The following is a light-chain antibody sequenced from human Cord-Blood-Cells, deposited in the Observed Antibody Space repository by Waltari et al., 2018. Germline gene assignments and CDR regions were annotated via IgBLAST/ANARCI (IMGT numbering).Light chain of an antibody. V-gene: IGLV2-8*01. CDR1: SSDVGGYKY. CDR2: EVS. J-gene: IGLJ2*01. Sequence: QSALTQPPSASGSPGQSVTISCTGTSSDVGGYKYVSWYQQHPGKAPKLMIYEVSKRPSGVPDRFSGSKSGNTASLTVSGLQSEDDADYYCSSDAGSNNLVFGGGTKLTVL. CDR3: SSDAGSNNLV.